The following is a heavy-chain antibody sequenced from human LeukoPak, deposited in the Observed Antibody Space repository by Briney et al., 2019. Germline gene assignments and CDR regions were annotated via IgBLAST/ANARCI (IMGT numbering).Heavy chain of an antibody. Sequence: PSETLSLTCTVSGGSISSYYWSWIRQPPGKGLEWIGYIYYSGSTNYNPSLKSRVAISVDTSKNQFSLKLSSVTAADTAVYYCARDRNEYYDFWSGYYAPFDAFDIWGQGTMVTVSS. CDR3: ARDRNEYYDFWSGYYAPFDAFDI. D-gene: IGHD3-3*01. CDR2: IYYSGST. J-gene: IGHJ3*02. V-gene: IGHV4-59*01. CDR1: GGSISSYY.